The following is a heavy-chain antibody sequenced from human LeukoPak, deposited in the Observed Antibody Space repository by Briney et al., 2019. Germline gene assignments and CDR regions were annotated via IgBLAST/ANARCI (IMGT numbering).Heavy chain of an antibody. CDR3: ARGEVGYCSSTSCPSYYYYYYMDV. V-gene: IGHV1-8*02. D-gene: IGHD2-2*01. Sequence: ASVNVSCKASGYTFTSYGISWVRQAAGQGLEWMGWMNPNSGNTVYAQKFQGRVTMTRTTSISTAYMELSSLRSEDTAVYYCARGEVGYCSSTSCPSYYYYYYMDVWGKGTTVTISS. CDR2: MNPNSGNT. J-gene: IGHJ6*03. CDR1: GYTFTSYG.